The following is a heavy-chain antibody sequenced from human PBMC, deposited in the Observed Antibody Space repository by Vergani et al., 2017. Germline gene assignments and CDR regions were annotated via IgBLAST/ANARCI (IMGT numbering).Heavy chain of an antibody. CDR3: AKHFRGWGIDY. V-gene: IGHV3-30*02. Sequence: QVQLVESGGGVVQRGGSLRLSCATSGFTLSNYDMQWIRQGPGKGLEFGAFIQFDGSNQYYADSVKGRFTLSRDFSKNTLYLQMNSLRTDDTATYYCAKHFRGWGIDYWGQGTKVVVSS. J-gene: IGHJ4*02. D-gene: IGHD3-16*01. CDR1: GFTLSNYD. CDR2: IQFDGSNQ.